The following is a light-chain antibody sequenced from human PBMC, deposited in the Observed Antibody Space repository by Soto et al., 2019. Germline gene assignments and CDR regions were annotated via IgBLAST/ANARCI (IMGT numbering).Light chain of an antibody. CDR1: ERISSNF. Sequence: VLTQSPDTLSLSPGERATLSCRASERISSNFLAWYQQRPGQAPRLLIYGASTRASGIPDRFSGSGSGTDFALTIRRLETEDLAVFYCQQYGTSPFTFGPGTTVEIK. CDR3: QQYGTSPFT. CDR2: GAS. J-gene: IGKJ3*01. V-gene: IGKV3-20*01.